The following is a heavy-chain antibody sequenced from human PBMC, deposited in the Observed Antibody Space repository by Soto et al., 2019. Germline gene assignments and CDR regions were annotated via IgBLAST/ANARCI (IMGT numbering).Heavy chain of an antibody. CDR1: GGSIRSHY. D-gene: IGHD1-1*01. CDR2: IYYSGSI. Sequence: LSLTCTVSGGSIRSHYWGWIRQPPGKGLEWIGYIYYSGSINYSPSLKSRVSISVDTSKNQVSLKVYSVTAADTAVYYCARLVDRNWYPFFFDYWGQGTQVTVSS. CDR3: ARLVDRNWYPFFFDY. J-gene: IGHJ4*02. V-gene: IGHV4-59*11.